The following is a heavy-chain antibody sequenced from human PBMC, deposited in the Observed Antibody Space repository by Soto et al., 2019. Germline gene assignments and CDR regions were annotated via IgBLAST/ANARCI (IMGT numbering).Heavy chain of an antibody. D-gene: IGHD7-27*01. Sequence: QVQLVESGGGVVQPGRSLRLSCAASGFTFSSYAMHWVRQAPGKGLEWVAVISYDGSNKYYADSVKGRFTISRDISKNTLYLQMNSLRAEDTAVYYCARESLGYFDYWGQGTLVTVSS. CDR1: GFTFSSYA. J-gene: IGHJ4*02. CDR3: ARESLGYFDY. V-gene: IGHV3-30-3*01. CDR2: ISYDGSNK.